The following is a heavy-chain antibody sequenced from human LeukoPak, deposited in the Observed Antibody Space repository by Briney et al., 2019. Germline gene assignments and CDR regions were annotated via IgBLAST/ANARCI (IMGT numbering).Heavy chain of an antibody. CDR1: GYSFTSYW. J-gene: IGHJ5*02. CDR3: ARLGRGGRITIFGVVSNWFDP. V-gene: IGHV5-51*01. D-gene: IGHD3-3*01. CDR2: IYPGDSDT. Sequence: GESPKISCKGSGYSFTSYWIGWVRQMPGKGLEWMGIIYPGDSDTRYSPSFQGQVTISADKSISTAYLQWSSLKASDTAMYYCARLGRGGRITIFGVVSNWFDPWGQGTLVTVSS.